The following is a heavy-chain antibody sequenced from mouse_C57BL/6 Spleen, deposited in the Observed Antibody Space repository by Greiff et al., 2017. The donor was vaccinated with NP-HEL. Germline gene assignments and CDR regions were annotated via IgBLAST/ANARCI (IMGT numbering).Heavy chain of an antibody. D-gene: IGHD4-1*01. Sequence: QVQLKQPGAELVMPGASVKLSCKASGYTFTSYWMHWVKQRPGQGLEWIGEIDPSDSYTNYNQKFKGKSTLTVDKSSSTAYMQLSSRTSEDSAVDYCARNWDGYYAMDYWGQGTSVTVSS. V-gene: IGHV1-69*01. CDR2: IDPSDSYT. CDR1: GYTFTSYW. J-gene: IGHJ4*01. CDR3: ARNWDGYYAMDY.